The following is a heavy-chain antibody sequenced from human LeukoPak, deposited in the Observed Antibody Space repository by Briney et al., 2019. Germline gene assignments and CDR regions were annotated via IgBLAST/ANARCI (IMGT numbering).Heavy chain of an antibody. CDR2: ITSSSGTI. V-gene: IGHV3-48*04. D-gene: IGHD5-12*01. CDR3: ASGYEDFDY. J-gene: IGHJ4*02. CDR1: GITFSSYS. Sequence: GGSLRLSCAASGITFSSYSMNWVRQAPGKGLEWVSYITSSSGTIYYADSVKGRFTISRDNAKNSLYLQMNSLRAEDTAVYYCASGYEDFDYWGQGTLVTVSS.